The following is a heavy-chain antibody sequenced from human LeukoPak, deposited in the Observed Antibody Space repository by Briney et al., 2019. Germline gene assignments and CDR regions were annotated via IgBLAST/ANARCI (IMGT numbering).Heavy chain of an antibody. D-gene: IGHD4-17*01. Sequence: GGSLRLSCAASGFTFSSYAMHWVRQAPGKGLEWVAVISYDGSNKYHADSVKGRFTISRDNSKNTLYLQMNSLRAEDTAVCYCARSPTVTTPPGYWGQGTLVAVSS. CDR3: ARSPTVTTPPGY. V-gene: IGHV3-30-3*01. J-gene: IGHJ4*02. CDR2: ISYDGSNK. CDR1: GFTFSSYA.